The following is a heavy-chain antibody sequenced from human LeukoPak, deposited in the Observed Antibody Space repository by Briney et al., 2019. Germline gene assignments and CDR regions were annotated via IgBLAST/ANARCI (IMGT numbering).Heavy chain of an antibody. CDR3: ARACRDGYNCFDY. CDR2: INPNSGGT. V-gene: IGHV1-2*02. J-gene: IGHJ4*02. D-gene: IGHD5-24*01. Sequence: GASVKVSCKASGYTFTGYYMHWVRQAPGQGLEWMGWINPNSGGTNYAQKFQGRVTMTRGTSISTAYMELSRLRSDDTAVYYCARACRDGYNCFDYWGQGTLVTVPS. CDR1: GYTFTGYY.